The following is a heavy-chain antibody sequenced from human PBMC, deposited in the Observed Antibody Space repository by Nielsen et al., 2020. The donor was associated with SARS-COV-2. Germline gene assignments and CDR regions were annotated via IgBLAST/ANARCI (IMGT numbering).Heavy chain of an antibody. J-gene: IGHJ4*02. CDR2: ISSSSSYI. Sequence: GESLKISCAASGFTFSSYSMNWVRQAPGKGLEWVSSISSSSSYIYYADSVKGRFTISRDSAKNSLYLQMNSLRAEDTAVYYCARLAVAGTGDYWGQGTLVTVSS. D-gene: IGHD6-19*01. CDR3: ARLAVAGTGDY. V-gene: IGHV3-21*01. CDR1: GFTFSSYS.